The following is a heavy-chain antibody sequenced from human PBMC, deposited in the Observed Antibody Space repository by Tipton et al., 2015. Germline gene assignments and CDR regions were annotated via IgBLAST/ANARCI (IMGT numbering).Heavy chain of an antibody. Sequence: SLRLSCAGSGFTFSSYWMHWVRQAPGKGPVWVSRINPDEAFTSYADSVKGRFTISRDNVKNTLYLQMDSLRAEDTAVYYCASARLTTPYGMGVWGQGTTVTVSS. J-gene: IGHJ6*02. V-gene: IGHV3-74*01. CDR1: GFTFSSYW. CDR3: ASARLTTPYGMGV. D-gene: IGHD4-11*01. CDR2: INPDEAFT.